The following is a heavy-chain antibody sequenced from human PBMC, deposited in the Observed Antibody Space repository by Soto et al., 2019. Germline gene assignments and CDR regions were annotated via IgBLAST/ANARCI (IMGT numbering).Heavy chain of an antibody. CDR2: IYSGGST. CDR1: GFTVSSNY. Sequence: EVQLVESGGGLVQPGGSLRLSCAASGFTVSSNYMSWVRQAPGKGLEWVSVIYSGGSTYYADSVKGRFTISRDNSKNTLYLQMNRLRAEDTAVSYCASDPYSYGFVYGMDVWGQGTTVTVSS. V-gene: IGHV3-66*01. CDR3: ASDPYSYGFVYGMDV. J-gene: IGHJ6*02. D-gene: IGHD5-18*01.